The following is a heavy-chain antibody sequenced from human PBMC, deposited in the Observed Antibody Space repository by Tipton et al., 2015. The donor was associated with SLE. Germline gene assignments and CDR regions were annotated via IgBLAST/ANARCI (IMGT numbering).Heavy chain of an antibody. Sequence: TLSLTCTVSGGSISSDYYYWTWIRQHPGYGLQRIGHMSYSGSTHYNPSLRSRITISVDTSKNHFSLKLSSVTAADTAVYYCARGGVGGLEYFDPWGHGPLVTVS. CDR1: GGSISSDYYY. V-gene: IGHV4-31*03. CDR2: MSYSGST. D-gene: IGHD3-3*01. CDR3: ARGGVGGLEYFDP. J-gene: IGHJ4*03.